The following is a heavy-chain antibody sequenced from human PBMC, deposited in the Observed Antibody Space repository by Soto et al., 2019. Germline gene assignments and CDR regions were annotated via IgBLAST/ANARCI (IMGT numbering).Heavy chain of an antibody. Sequence: QVQLVESGGGVVQPGTSLRLSCAASGFTLSSYAMHWVRQGPGKGLEWVAIISYDGSAKYYADSVKGRFTISRDNSKNMLYLQMSSLRPEDTAVYYCGRDWSGGCLDIWGQGTMVTVSS. J-gene: IGHJ3*02. D-gene: IGHD1-26*01. CDR2: ISYDGSAK. V-gene: IGHV3-30*04. CDR1: GFTLSSYA. CDR3: GRDWSGGCLDI.